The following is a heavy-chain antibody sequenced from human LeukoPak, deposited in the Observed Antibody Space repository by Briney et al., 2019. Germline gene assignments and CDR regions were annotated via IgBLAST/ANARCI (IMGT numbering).Heavy chain of an antibody. CDR2: IYDGGTT. V-gene: IGHV3-53*01. Sequence: GGSLRLSCAASGFTVDTIFMSWVRQAPGKGLEWVSIIYDGGTTYYADPVRGRFTISRDNSKNMLYLQMNNLRAEDTAVYYCARSPRGYYKYFFDYWGQGTLVTVSS. J-gene: IGHJ4*02. D-gene: IGHD3-9*01. CDR1: GFTVDTIF. CDR3: ARSPRGYYKYFFDY.